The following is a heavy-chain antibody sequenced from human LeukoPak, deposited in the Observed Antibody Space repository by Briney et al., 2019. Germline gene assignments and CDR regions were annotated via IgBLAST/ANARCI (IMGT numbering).Heavy chain of an antibody. CDR3: ASKHDYGGNSGADY. J-gene: IGHJ4*02. D-gene: IGHD4-23*01. Sequence: LVKVSCKSSGGTFSSYAISWVRQAPGQGLEWMGGIIPIFGTANYAQKFQGRVTITADESTSTAYMELSSLRSEDTAVYYCASKHDYGGNSGADYWGQGTLVTVSS. CDR2: IIPIFGTA. V-gene: IGHV1-69*13. CDR1: GGTFSSYA.